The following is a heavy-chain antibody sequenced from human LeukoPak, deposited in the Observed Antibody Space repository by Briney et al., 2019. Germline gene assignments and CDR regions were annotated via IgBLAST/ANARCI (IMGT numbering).Heavy chain of an antibody. CDR3: ATRYGSGTYPRYYFDS. CDR2: IYSSGSS. J-gene: IGHJ4*02. D-gene: IGHD3-10*01. Sequence: AETLSLTCTVSGGXISSSSYHWGWIRQPPGKGLEWIGTIYSSGSSYYNPSLKSRLTISVDTSRNQFSLKLSSVTASDTAVYYCATRYGSGTYPRYYFDSWGQGTLVTVSS. V-gene: IGHV4-39*01. CDR1: GGXISSSSYH.